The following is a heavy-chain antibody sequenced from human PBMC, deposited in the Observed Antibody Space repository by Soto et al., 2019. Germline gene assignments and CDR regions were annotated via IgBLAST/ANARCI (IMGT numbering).Heavy chain of an antibody. Sequence: HPGGSLRLSCAASGFTFSSYAMSWVRQAPGKGLEWVSAISGSGGSTYYADSVKGRFTISRDNSKNTLYLQMNSLRAEDTAVYYCAKTNQGIVVVYYFDYWGQGTLVTVSS. CDR1: GFTFSSYA. J-gene: IGHJ4*02. D-gene: IGHD2-21*01. CDR2: ISGSGGST. V-gene: IGHV3-23*01. CDR3: AKTNQGIVVVYYFDY.